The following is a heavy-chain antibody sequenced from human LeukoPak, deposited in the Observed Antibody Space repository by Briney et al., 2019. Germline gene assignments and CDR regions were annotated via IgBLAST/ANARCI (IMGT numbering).Heavy chain of an antibody. Sequence: PGGSLRLSCAASGFTFSNYDMHWVRQATAQGLEWVSGIGTAGDTYYAGSVKGRFTISRENAKNSLYLQMKSLRAGDTAVYYCARGSPHFQHWGQGTLVTVSS. J-gene: IGHJ1*01. CDR3: ARGSPHFQH. V-gene: IGHV3-13*01. D-gene: IGHD3-10*01. CDR2: IGTAGDT. CDR1: GFTFSNYD.